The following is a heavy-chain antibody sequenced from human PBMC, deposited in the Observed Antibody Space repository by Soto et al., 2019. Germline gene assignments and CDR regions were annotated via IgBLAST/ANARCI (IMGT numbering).Heavy chain of an antibody. V-gene: IGHV3-21*01. Sequence: GGSLRRSCAASGFTLTSYSMNWVRQASGNGLERVASISSSSRHIYSADSVKGRFTISRDNARTSLYLQMNSLRAEDTAVYYCVRDRALSSYYGMDVWGQGTTVSVSS. CDR3: VRDRALSSYYGMDV. CDR1: GFTLTSYS. J-gene: IGHJ6*01. D-gene: IGHD3-10*01. CDR2: ISSSSRHI.